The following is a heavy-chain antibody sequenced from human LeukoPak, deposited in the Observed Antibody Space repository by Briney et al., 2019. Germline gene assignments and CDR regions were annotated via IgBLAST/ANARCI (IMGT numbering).Heavy chain of an antibody. J-gene: IGHJ5*01. CDR2: IFNSGST. CDR3: ARAGFYCSAGSCYSWFES. V-gene: IGHV4-59*01. D-gene: IGHD2-15*01. CDR1: GDSISSYY. Sequence: SETLSLTCTVSGDSISSYYWSWIRQPPGKGLEWIGYIFNSGSTNYNPSLKSRVTISVDTSKNQFSLKLSSVTAADTAVYYCARAGFYCSAGSCYSWFESWGQGTLVTVSS.